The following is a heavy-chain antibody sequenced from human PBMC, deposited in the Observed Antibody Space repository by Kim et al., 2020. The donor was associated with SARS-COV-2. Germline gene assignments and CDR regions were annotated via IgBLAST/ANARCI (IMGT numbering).Heavy chain of an antibody. D-gene: IGHD3-22*01. Sequence: GGSLRLSCAASGFTFSRYWMSWVRQAPGKGLEWVTNIKENGGEKSYVDSVKGRFTISRDNAKSSLYLQMNSVRAEDTAVYYCARGPQYHYDSSAYSYFEYWGQGPLVIVSP. CDR3: ARGPQYHYDSSAYSYFEY. CDR2: IKENGGEK. V-gene: IGHV3-7*01. J-gene: IGHJ4*02. CDR1: GFTFSRYW.